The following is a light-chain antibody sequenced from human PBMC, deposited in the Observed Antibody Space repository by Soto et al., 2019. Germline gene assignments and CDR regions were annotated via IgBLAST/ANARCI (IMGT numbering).Light chain of an antibody. J-gene: IGKJ2*01. V-gene: IGKV3-20*01. CDR2: GAS. CDR1: QSVSSSY. Sequence: EIVLTQSPGTLSLSPGERATLSCRASQSVSSSYLAWYQQKPGQAPRPLIYGASSRATGIPDRFSGSGSGTDFTLTINRLETEDFAVYYCQQYGSSPYTFGQGTKLEIK. CDR3: QQYGSSPYT.